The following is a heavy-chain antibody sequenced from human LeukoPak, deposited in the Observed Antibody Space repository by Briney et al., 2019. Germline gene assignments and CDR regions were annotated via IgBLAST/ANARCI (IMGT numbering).Heavy chain of an antibody. CDR1: GFAFSSYV. V-gene: IGHV3-23*01. CDR3: ARASRSGSYYFDY. Sequence: PGGSLRLSCAASGFAFSSYVMTWVRQAPGKGLEWVSGISGSGGSTYDADSVKGRFTISRDNAKNSLHLQMNSLRDEDTAVYYCARASRSGSYYFDYWGQGTVVTVSS. CDR2: ISGSGGST. J-gene: IGHJ4*02. D-gene: IGHD3-10*01.